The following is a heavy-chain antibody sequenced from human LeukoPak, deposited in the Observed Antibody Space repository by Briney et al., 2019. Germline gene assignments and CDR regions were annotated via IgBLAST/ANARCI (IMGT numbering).Heavy chain of an antibody. CDR2: ISGSGSSI. J-gene: IGHJ4*02. D-gene: IGHD6-19*01. V-gene: IGHV3-48*03. CDR3: ARGRRGPIAGAVNFDY. Sequence: GGSLRLSCTASGFTFSTYEMNWVRQAPGKGLEWISYISGSGSSIFYADSLQGRFTVSRDNAKNSLYLQMDSLSVEDRAVYYCARGRRGPIAGAVNFDYWGQGILVTVSS. CDR1: GFTFSTYE.